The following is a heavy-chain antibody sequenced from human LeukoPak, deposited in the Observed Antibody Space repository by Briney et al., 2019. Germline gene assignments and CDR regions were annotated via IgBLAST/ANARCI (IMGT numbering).Heavy chain of an antibody. CDR3: AGQSRGVAVAGAWGYFEN. Sequence: PSETLSLTCTVSGGSISSGGYYWSWIRQHPGKGLEWIGYIYYSGSTYYNPSLKSRITISGDTSKNQFSLELRSVTAADTAVYYCAGQSRGVAVAGAWGYFENWGQGALVTVSS. CDR2: IYYSGST. V-gene: IGHV4-31*03. D-gene: IGHD6-19*01. CDR1: GGSISSGGYY. J-gene: IGHJ4*02.